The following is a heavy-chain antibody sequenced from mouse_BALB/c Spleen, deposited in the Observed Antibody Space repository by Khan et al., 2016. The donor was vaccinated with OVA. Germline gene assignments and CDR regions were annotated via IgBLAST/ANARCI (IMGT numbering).Heavy chain of an antibody. Sequence: QVQLKESGPGLVAPSQSLSITCTVYGYSLTRYGVHWVRQPPGKGLEWLGLIWAGGSTNYNWALMSRLSISIDNSKSLVFLIMNSLQTDDTALDYCARSKDLARYWGQGTTLTVSA. D-gene: IGHD3-3*01. CDR2: IWAGGST. CDR3: ARSKDLARY. J-gene: IGHJ2*01. CDR1: GYSLTRYG. V-gene: IGHV2-9*02.